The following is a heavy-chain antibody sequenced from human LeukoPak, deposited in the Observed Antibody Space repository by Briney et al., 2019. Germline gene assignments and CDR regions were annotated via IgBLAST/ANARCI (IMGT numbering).Heavy chain of an antibody. V-gene: IGHV3-48*03. Sequence: GGSLRLSCAASGFSFSGYEMNWVRQAPGKGLEWISYISSGGNTIYYADSVKGRFTISRDNAKKSLFLQMNSLRAEDTGVYYCAGGSGRHWGQGTLVTVSS. J-gene: IGHJ4*02. CDR3: AGGSGRH. D-gene: IGHD3-16*01. CDR1: GFSFSGYE. CDR2: ISSGGNTI.